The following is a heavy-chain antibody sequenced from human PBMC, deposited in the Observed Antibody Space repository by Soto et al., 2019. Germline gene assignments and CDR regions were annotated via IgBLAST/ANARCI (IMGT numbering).Heavy chain of an antibody. Sequence: EVQLVESGGGLVQPGGSLRLSCAASEFAFNTYWMHWVRQVPGKGLEWVSRINGDGITRTYADSVKGRFTISRDNAENILYLQMNRLRAEDTAVYYCARDKAYGLDVWGQGTTVTVSS. V-gene: IGHV3-74*01. J-gene: IGHJ6*02. CDR1: EFAFNTYW. CDR3: ARDKAYGLDV. CDR2: INGDGITR.